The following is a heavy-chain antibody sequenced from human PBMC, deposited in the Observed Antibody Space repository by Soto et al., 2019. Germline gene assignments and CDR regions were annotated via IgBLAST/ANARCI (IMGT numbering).Heavy chain of an antibody. Sequence: GGSLRLSCAASGFTFSSYAMSWVRQAPGKGLEWVSAISGSGGSTYYADSVKGRFTISRDNSKNTLYLQMNSLRAEDTAVYYFAKVRNYDILTGYGRYYFDYWGQGTLVTVSS. D-gene: IGHD3-9*01. V-gene: IGHV3-23*01. J-gene: IGHJ4*02. CDR1: GFTFSSYA. CDR2: ISGSGGST. CDR3: AKVRNYDILTGYGRYYFDY.